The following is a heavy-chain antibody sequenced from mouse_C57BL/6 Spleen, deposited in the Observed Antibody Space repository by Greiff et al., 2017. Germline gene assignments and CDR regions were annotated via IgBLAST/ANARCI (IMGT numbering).Heavy chain of an antibody. D-gene: IGHD2-2*01. Sequence: EVQLQQSGPELVKPGASVKISCKASGYTFTDYYMNWVKQSHGKSLEWIGDINPNNGGTSYNQKFKGKATLTVDKSSSTAYMELRSLTSEDSAVYYCARFLWLRRYFDVWGTGTTVTVSS. V-gene: IGHV1-26*01. CDR2: INPNNGGT. CDR3: ARFLWLRRYFDV. CDR1: GYTFTDYY. J-gene: IGHJ1*03.